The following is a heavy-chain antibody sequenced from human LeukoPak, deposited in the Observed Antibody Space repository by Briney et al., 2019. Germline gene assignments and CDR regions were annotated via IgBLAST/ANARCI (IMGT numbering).Heavy chain of an antibody. J-gene: IGHJ6*02. D-gene: IGHD5-12*01. CDR3: AGGIVATRDYYYGMDV. CDR2: ISAYNGNT. Sequence: ASVKVSCKASGYTFTSYGISWVRQAPGQGLEWMGWISAYNGNTNYAQKLQGRVTMTTDTSTSTAYMELRSLRSDDTAVYYCAGGIVATRDYYYGMDVWGQGTTVTVSS. V-gene: IGHV1-18*01. CDR1: GYTFTSYG.